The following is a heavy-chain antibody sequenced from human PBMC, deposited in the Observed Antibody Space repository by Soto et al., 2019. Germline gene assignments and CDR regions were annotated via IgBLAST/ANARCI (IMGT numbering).Heavy chain of an antibody. CDR2: ISYDGSNK. Sequence: GGSLRLSCAASGFTFSSYAMHWVRQAPGKGLEWVAVISYDGSNKYYADSVKGRFTISRDNSKNTLYLQMNSLRAEDTAVYYCARDSTLTIAYGDYWGQGTLVTVSS. D-gene: IGHD4-17*01. CDR1: GFTFSSYA. J-gene: IGHJ4*02. CDR3: ARDSTLTIAYGDY. V-gene: IGHV3-30-3*01.